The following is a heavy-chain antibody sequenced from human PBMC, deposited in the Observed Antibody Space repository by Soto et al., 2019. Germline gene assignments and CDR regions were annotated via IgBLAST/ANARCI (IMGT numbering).Heavy chain of an antibody. D-gene: IGHD6-13*01. CDR3: ASPKYSSSWSTKYFQH. CDR1: GGTFSSYA. Sequence: ASVKVSCKASGGTFSSYAISWVRQAPGQGLEWMGGIIPIFGTANYAQKFQGRVTITADESTSTAYMELSSLRSEDTAVYYCASPKYSSSWSTKYFQHWGQGTLVTVSS. CDR2: IIPIFGTA. J-gene: IGHJ1*01. V-gene: IGHV1-69*13.